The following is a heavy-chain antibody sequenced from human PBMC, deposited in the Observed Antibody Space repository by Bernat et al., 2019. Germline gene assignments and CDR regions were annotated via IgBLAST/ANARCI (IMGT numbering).Heavy chain of an antibody. V-gene: IGHV4-39*01. Sequence: QLQLQESGPGLVKPSETLSLTCTVSGGSISSNSYYWGWIRQPPGKGLEWIGSISYSGSTYYNPSLKSRVTISGDTSKNQFSLRLSSVTAADTAVYYCARPRYSSSFEGDFDIWGQGTMVTVSS. CDR2: ISYSGST. J-gene: IGHJ3*02. CDR1: GGSISSNSYY. CDR3: ARPRYSSSFEGDFDI. D-gene: IGHD6-13*01.